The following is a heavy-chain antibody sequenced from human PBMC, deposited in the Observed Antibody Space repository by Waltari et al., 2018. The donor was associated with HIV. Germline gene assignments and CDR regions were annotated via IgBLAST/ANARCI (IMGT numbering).Heavy chain of an antibody. CDR2: IKTQADGETT. J-gene: IGHJ4*02. V-gene: IGHV3-15*01. Sequence: EVQLVESGGGLIKPGGSLRLSCAASGFTFSDAWMSWVRQAPGKGLEWGARIKTQADGETTDYAAPVQGRFTVSRDDARNTVYLQIDSLKTDDTAMYYCTTWMYWGPGTRVTVSS. CDR1: GFTFSDAW. D-gene: IGHD2-2*03. CDR3: TTWMY.